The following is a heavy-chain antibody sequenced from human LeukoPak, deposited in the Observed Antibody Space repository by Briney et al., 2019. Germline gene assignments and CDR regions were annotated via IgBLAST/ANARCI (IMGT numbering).Heavy chain of an antibody. J-gene: IGHJ4*02. Sequence: ASVKVSCKASGYTFTNYGFSWVRQAPGQGLEWMGWISAYNGNTNYAQKLQGRVTMTTDTSTNTASMELKSLRSDDAAVYYCARGSALQFLEWLPFDYWGRGTLVTVSS. V-gene: IGHV1-18*01. CDR2: ISAYNGNT. D-gene: IGHD3-3*01. CDR3: ARGSALQFLEWLPFDY. CDR1: GYTFTNYG.